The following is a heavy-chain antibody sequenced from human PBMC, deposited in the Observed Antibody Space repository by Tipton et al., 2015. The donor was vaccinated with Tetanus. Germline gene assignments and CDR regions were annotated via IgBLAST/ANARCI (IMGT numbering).Heavy chain of an antibody. D-gene: IGHD6-25*01. Sequence: SLRLSCAASEFTFSSYDMHWVRQAPGKGLEWVAYTSFDGSQSDYADSVKGRFSISRDNSKNTVYLQMDKLRPEDTAVYYCAREWSGGPGRGFDTWGLGTMVTVSS. V-gene: IGHV3-30-3*01. CDR2: TSFDGSQS. J-gene: IGHJ3*01. CDR1: EFTFSSYD. CDR3: AREWSGGPGRGFDT.